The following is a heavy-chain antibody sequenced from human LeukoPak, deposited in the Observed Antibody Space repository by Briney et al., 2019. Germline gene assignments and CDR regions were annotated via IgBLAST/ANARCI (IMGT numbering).Heavy chain of an antibody. D-gene: IGHD3-22*01. CDR3: ARVSRDSSGYYSDY. CDR1: GYTFTSYG. V-gene: IGHV1-18*01. CDR2: ISAYNGNT. J-gene: IGHJ4*02. Sequence: ASVKVSCTASGYTFTSYGIGWVRQAPGQGLEWMGWISAYNGNTNYAQKLQGRVTMTTDTSTSTAYMELRSLRSDDTAVYYCARVSRDSSGYYSDYWGQGTLVTVSS.